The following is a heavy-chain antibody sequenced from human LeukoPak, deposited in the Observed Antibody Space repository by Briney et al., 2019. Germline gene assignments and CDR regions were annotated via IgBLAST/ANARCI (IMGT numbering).Heavy chain of an antibody. D-gene: IGHD6-19*01. V-gene: IGHV1-69*13. CDR1: GGTFSSYA. J-gene: IGHJ6*02. CDR2: IIPILGTA. Sequence: SVKVSCKASGGTFSSYAISWVRQAPGQGLEWMGGIIPILGTANYAQKFQGRVTITADESTSTAYMELSSLRSEDTAVYYCARDNGQQWLVRGYYYGMDVWGQGTTVTVSS. CDR3: ARDNGQQWLVRGYYYGMDV.